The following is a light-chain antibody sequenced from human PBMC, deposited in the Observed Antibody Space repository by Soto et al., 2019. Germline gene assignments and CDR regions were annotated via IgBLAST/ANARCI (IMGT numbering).Light chain of an antibody. CDR3: QHHNAWQLT. Sequence: EIVLTQSPATLSVSPGERATLSCMASQTAGTSLVWYQQKPGQAPSLLIYGASTRAAGLPARFSGSGSGTDFALSISRMQSEHFAVYYCQHHNAWQLTFGGGTEVEIK. J-gene: IGKJ4*01. CDR1: QTAGTS. CDR2: GAS. V-gene: IGKV3-15*01.